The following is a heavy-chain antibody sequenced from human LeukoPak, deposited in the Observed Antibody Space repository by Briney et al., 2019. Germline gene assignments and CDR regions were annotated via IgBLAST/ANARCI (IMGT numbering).Heavy chain of an antibody. J-gene: IGHJ4*02. CDR1: GYTFTSYD. Sequence: ASVKVSCKASGYTFTSYDINWVRQATGQGLEWMGWMNPNSGNTGYAQKFQGRVTITRNTSITTDHMELSRLRSEDTAVYYCASHYGDYGLSAVYYFDYWGQGTLVTVSS. V-gene: IGHV1-8*03. CDR3: ASHYGDYGLSAVYYFDY. CDR2: MNPNSGNT. D-gene: IGHD4-17*01.